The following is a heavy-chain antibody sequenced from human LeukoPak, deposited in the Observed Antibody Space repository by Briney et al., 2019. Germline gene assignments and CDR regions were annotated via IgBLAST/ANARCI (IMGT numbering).Heavy chain of an antibody. CDR1: GGSTSSYY. Sequence: SETLSLTCTVSGGSTSSYYWSWIRQPPGKGLEWIGYIYYSGSTNYNPSLKSRVTISVDTSKNQFSLKLSSVTAADTAVYYCARDLYSSGWRLAPFGYWGQGTLVTVSS. V-gene: IGHV4-59*01. CDR3: ARDLYSSGWRLAPFGY. CDR2: IYYSGST. J-gene: IGHJ4*02. D-gene: IGHD6-19*01.